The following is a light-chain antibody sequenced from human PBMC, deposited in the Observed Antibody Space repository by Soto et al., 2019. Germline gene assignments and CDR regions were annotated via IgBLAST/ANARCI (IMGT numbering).Light chain of an antibody. CDR2: DAS. J-gene: IGKJ1*01. Sequence: PGERATLSCTASQSLRSDFLAWYQQKPGQAPRLLIYDASSRAAGIPDRFSGSGSGTDFTLTISRLEPEDFAVYYCQQYGSSGTFGQGTKVDIK. CDR3: QQYGSSGT. V-gene: IGKV3-20*01. CDR1: QSLRSDF.